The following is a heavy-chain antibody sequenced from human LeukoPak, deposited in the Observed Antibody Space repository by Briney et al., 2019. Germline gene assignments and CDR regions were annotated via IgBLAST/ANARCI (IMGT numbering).Heavy chain of an antibody. J-gene: IGHJ4*02. CDR2: INYDGSNR. CDR1: GFRLSDYG. CDR3: ARWGGTRQFYFDY. V-gene: IGHV3-33*01. Sequence: PGGSLRLSCAASGFRLSDYGLHWVSQGPGRGLEWLAVINYDGSNRYYADSVKGRFTISKDSSENTLYLQMNRLRVDDTAIYYCARWGGTRQFYFDYWGQGTLATVSS. D-gene: IGHD2-2*01.